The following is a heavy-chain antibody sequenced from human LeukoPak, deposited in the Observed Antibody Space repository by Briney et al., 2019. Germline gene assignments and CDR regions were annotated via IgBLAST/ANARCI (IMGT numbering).Heavy chain of an antibody. V-gene: IGHV4-59*08. CDR2: IYYSGST. Sequence: ETLSLTCTVSGGSISSYYWSWIRQSPWKGLEWIGYIYYSGSTNYNPSLKSRVTTSVDTSKNQFSLKLTSVTAADTAVYYCARLGCSGGSCYDDYWGQGTLVTVSS. D-gene: IGHD2-15*01. CDR1: GGSISSYY. J-gene: IGHJ4*02. CDR3: ARLGCSGGSCYDDY.